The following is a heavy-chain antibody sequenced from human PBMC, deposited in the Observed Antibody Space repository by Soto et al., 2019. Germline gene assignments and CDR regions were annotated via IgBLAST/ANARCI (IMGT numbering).Heavy chain of an antibody. V-gene: IGHV3-48*01. CDR2: ISSSSSTI. CDR3: ARDYCSSTSCYLGYYFDY. J-gene: IGHJ4*02. Sequence: EVQLVESGGGLVQPGGSLRLSCAASGFTFSSYSMNWVRQAPGKGLEWVSYISSSSSTIYYADSVKGRFTISRDNAKNSLYLQMNSLRAEDTAVYYCARDYCSSTSCYLGYYFDYWGQGTLVTVSS. D-gene: IGHD2-2*01. CDR1: GFTFSSYS.